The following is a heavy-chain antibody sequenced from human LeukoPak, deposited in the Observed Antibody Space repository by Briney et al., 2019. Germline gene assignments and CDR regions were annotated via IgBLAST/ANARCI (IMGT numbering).Heavy chain of an antibody. CDR1: GYTFTGYY. D-gene: IGHD3-3*01. Sequence: ASVKVSCKASGYTFTGYYMHWVQQAPGQGLEWMGWINPNSGGTNYAQKFQGRVTMTRDTSISTAYMELSRLRSDDTAVYYCARDTTQAYYDFWSGLGNMDVWGKGTAVTVSS. J-gene: IGHJ6*03. CDR2: INPNSGGT. CDR3: ARDTTQAYYDFWSGLGNMDV. V-gene: IGHV1-2*02.